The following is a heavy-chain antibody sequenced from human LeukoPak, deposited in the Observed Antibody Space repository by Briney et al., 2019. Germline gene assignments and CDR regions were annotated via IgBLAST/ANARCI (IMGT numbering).Heavy chain of an antibody. J-gene: IGHJ4*02. CDR2: IYYSGST. D-gene: IGHD2-21*01. Sequence: SETLSLTCTVSGGSISSSSYYWGWIRQPPGKGLEWIGRIYYSGSTYYNPSLKSRVTISVDTSKNQFSLKLSSVTAADTAVYYCARPSYSGEDCWGQGTLVTVSS. CDR3: ARPSYSGEDC. V-gene: IGHV4-39*01. CDR1: GGSISSSSYY.